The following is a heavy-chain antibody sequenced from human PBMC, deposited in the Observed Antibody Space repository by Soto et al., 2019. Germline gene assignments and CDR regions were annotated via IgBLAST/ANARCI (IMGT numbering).Heavy chain of an antibody. CDR1: GFTFSSYA. CDR2: ISGSGGST. J-gene: IGHJ4*02. V-gene: IGHV3-23*01. D-gene: IGHD6-19*01. CDR3: AKDIEQWLVYFDY. Sequence: PGGYLRLSCAASGFTFSSYAMSWARQAPVKGLEGVSAISGSGGSTYYADSVKGRFTISRDNSNNTLYLQMNSLRAEDKAVYYCAKDIEQWLVYFDYWGQGTLVTVSS.